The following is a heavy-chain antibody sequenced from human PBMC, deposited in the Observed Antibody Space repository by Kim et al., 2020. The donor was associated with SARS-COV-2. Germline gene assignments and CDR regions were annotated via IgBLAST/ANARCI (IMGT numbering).Heavy chain of an antibody. CDR3: VKGFCSTASCYRAIAFDI. Sequence: VKRRFSHSRDNSKNTLYLQMSSLRAEDTAVYYCVKGFCSTASCYRAIAFDIWGQGTMVTVSS. V-gene: IGHV3-64D*06. J-gene: IGHJ3*02. D-gene: IGHD2-2*01.